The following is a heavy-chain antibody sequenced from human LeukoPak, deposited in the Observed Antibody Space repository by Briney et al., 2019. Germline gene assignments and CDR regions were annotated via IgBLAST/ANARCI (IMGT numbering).Heavy chain of an antibody. Sequence: GGSLRLSCVASGFTFSSYAMTWVRQAPGKGLEWVSAISGSGGSTYYADSVKGRFTVSRDNSKNTLYVQMNSLRAEDTAVYYCAKTGDSSGFYYGVDYWGQGTLVTVSS. D-gene: IGHD3-22*01. CDR1: GFTFSSYA. CDR3: AKTGDSSGFYYGVDY. J-gene: IGHJ4*02. V-gene: IGHV3-23*01. CDR2: ISGSGGST.